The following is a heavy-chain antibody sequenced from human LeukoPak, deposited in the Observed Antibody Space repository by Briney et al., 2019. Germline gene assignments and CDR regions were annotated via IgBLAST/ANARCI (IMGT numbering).Heavy chain of an antibody. CDR2: IIPIFGTA. Sequence: ASVKVSCKASGGTFSSYAISWVRQAPGQGLEWMGGIIPIFGTANYAQKFQGRVTITADESTSTAYMELSSLRSEDTAVYYCASESIAAAAYNWFDPWGQGTLVTVSS. J-gene: IGHJ5*02. CDR3: ASESIAAAAYNWFDP. CDR1: GGTFSSYA. V-gene: IGHV1-69*13. D-gene: IGHD6-13*01.